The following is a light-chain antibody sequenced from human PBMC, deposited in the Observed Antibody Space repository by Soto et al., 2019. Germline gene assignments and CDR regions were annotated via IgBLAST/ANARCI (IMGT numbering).Light chain of an antibody. CDR3: QQYNNWPPLT. Sequence: EIVMTQSPATLSVSPGERATLSCRASQSVSSNLAWYQQKPGQAPRLLIYGASTTATGIPARFSGSGSGTEFTLTISSLQSEDFAVYYCQQYNNWPPLTFGGGTKVHIK. CDR2: GAS. CDR1: QSVSSN. J-gene: IGKJ4*01. V-gene: IGKV3-15*01.